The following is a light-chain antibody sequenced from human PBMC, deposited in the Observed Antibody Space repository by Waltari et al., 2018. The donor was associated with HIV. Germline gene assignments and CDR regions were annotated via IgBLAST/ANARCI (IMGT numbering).Light chain of an antibody. CDR3: SSYAGSNNVV. Sequence: QSALTQPPSASGSAGQSISISCTRTSSDVGTYNYVSWYRQHPGKAPKLMVYEVTKRPSGVPDRFSGSKSGNTASLTVSGLQAEDEADYYCSSYAGSNNVVFGGGTKLTVL. V-gene: IGLV2-8*01. CDR2: EVT. J-gene: IGLJ2*01. CDR1: SSDVGTYNY.